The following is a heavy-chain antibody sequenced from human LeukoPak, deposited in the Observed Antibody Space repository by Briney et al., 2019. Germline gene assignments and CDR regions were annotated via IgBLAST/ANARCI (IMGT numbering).Heavy chain of an antibody. V-gene: IGHV1-8*01. J-gene: IGHJ4*02. CDR1: GYTFTSYD. D-gene: IGHD2-2*02. CDR2: INPNSGNT. CDR3: ARGPLVVPAAILPAGFDY. Sequence: ASVKVSCKASGYTFTSYDINWVRQATGQGLEWMGWINPNSGNTGYAQKFQGRVTITRNTSISTAYMELSSLRSEDTAVYYCARGPLVVPAAILPAGFDYWGQGTLVTVSS.